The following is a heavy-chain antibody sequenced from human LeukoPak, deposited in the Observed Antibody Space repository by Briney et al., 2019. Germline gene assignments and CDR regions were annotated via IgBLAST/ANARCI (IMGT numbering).Heavy chain of an antibody. V-gene: IGHV3-23*01. CDR2: ISCSGGST. CDR1: GFTFSSYA. D-gene: IGHD6-19*01. J-gene: IGHJ4*02. Sequence: PGGSLRLSCAASGFTFSSYAMSWVRQAPGKGLEWVSAISCSGGSTYYADSVKGRFTISRDNSKNTLYLQMNSLRAEDTAVYYCAKGIAVAGTPFDYWGQGTLVTVSS. CDR3: AKGIAVAGTPFDY.